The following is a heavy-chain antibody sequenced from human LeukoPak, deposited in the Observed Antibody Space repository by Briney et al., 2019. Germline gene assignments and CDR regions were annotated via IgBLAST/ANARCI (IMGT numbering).Heavy chain of an antibody. Sequence: SETLSLTCTVSGGSISSSSYYWGWIRQPPGKGLEWIGSIYYSGSTYYNPSLKSRVTISVDTSKNQFSLKLSSVTAADTAVYYCARLDCGGDCHIDYWGQGTLVTASS. CDR1: GGSISSSSYY. D-gene: IGHD2-21*02. CDR3: ARLDCGGDCHIDY. V-gene: IGHV4-39*01. J-gene: IGHJ4*02. CDR2: IYYSGST.